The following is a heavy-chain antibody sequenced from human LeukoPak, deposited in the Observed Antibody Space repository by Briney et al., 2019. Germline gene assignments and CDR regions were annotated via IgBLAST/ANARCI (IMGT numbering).Heavy chain of an antibody. CDR3: ARESGDILVVPYY. CDR2: MCPISGNT. Sequence: ASVKVSCKASGYTFTIYDIHWVRQATGQGREWMGWMCPISGNTGYAQKFQGRLTMTRNTAINTAYMELSGLRSEDTAVYYCARESGDILVVPYYWGQGTLVTVSS. J-gene: IGHJ4*02. CDR1: GYTFTIYD. D-gene: IGHD2-2*01. V-gene: IGHV1-8*01.